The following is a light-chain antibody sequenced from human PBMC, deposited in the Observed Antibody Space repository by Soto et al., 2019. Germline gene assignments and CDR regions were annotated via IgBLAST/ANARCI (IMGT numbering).Light chain of an antibody. Sequence: EIVXTXSPGXLSLSPGERATLSCRASQSVNNNYLAWYQQKPGQAPRLLIYGASSRATGIPDRFSGSGSGTDFTLTISRLEPEDFAVYYCQQYGSSQYTFGQGTKLEIK. CDR3: QQYGSSQYT. J-gene: IGKJ2*01. CDR1: QSVNNNY. CDR2: GAS. V-gene: IGKV3-20*01.